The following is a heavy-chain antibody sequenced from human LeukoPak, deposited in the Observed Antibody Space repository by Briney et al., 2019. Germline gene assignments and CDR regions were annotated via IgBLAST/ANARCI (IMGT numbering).Heavy chain of an antibody. J-gene: IGHJ6*01. CDR2: ISSSGSTI. CDR3: ARCDMVIALHYYGMDV. CDR1: GFTFSDYY. D-gene: IGHD2-15*01. V-gene: IGHV3-11*01. Sequence: GGSLRLSCAASGFTFSDYYMSWIRQAPGKGLEWVSYISSSGSTIYYADSVKGRFTISRDNAKNSLYLQMHSLRAEDTAVFYCARCDMVIALHYYGMDVWVQGTTVTVSS.